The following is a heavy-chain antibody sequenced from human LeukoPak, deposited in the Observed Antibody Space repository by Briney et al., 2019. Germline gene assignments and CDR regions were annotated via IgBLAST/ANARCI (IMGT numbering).Heavy chain of an antibody. CDR1: GASFSSSTYY. D-gene: IGHD6-13*01. CDR2: IYYSGST. Sequence: SETLSLTCTVSGASFSSSTYYWGWIRQPPGKGLEWIGSIYYSGSTYYNPSLKSRVTMSGDTSKNQFSLKLSSVTAADTAVYYCARHAGGISATGTRPFDYWGQGTLVTVSS. CDR3: ARHAGGISATGTRPFDY. V-gene: IGHV4-39*01. J-gene: IGHJ4*02.